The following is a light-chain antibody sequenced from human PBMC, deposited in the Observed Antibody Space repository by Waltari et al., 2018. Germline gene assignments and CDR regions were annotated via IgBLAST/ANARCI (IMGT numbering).Light chain of an antibody. Sequence: EGVLAQSPGTLSLSPGERAPLTCGASQSVSSGSLAWYQQNPGQAPRILIYGTSSRATGIPDRFSGSGSGTDFTLTVSRLEPEDFAVYYCQQYGSLPITFGQGTRLEIK. J-gene: IGKJ5*01. V-gene: IGKV3-20*01. CDR3: QQYGSLPIT. CDR1: QSVSSGS. CDR2: GTS.